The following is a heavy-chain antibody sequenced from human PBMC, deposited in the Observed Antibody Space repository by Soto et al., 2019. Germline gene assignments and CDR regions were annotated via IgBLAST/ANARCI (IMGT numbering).Heavy chain of an antibody. CDR2: ISSNGGST. D-gene: IGHD5-18*01. CDR3: ARAVAPYSYGYYYYYGMDV. CDR1: GFTFSSYA. V-gene: IGHV3-64*01. Sequence: PGGSLRLSCAASGFTFSSYAMHWVRQAPGKGLEYVSAISSNGGSTYYANSVKGRFTISRDNSKNTLYLQMGSLRAEDMAVYYCARAVAPYSYGYYYYYGMDVWGQGTTVTVSS. J-gene: IGHJ6*02.